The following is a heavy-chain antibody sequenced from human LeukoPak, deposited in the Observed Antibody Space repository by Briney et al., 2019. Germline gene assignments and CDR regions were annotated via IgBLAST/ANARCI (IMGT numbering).Heavy chain of an antibody. CDR3: AKDEFDSGGYYFDY. V-gene: IGHV3-23*01. CDR2: LSVSGGNT. D-gene: IGHD3-22*01. J-gene: IGHJ4*02. CDR1: GFTFSNYA. Sequence: GGSLRLSCAASGFTFSNYAMSWVRQAPGKGLEWVSTLSVSGGNTYYADSVKGRFTISRDNSKNTLYLQMNSLRAEDTAVYYCAKDEFDSGGYYFDYWGQETLVSVSS.